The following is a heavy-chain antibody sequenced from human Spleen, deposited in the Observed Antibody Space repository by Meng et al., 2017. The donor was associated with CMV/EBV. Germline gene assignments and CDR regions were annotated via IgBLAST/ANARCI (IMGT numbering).Heavy chain of an antibody. V-gene: IGHV4-39*07. CDR3: ARRLGGYCSGTSCYTAASFDP. CDR2: IFYSGST. J-gene: IGHJ5*02. Sequence: SETLSLTCTVSGGSVSSGSTYYWGWIRQPPGQGLEWIGNIFYSGSTYYNPSLKSRLTISVDTSKTQFSLKLNSVTAADTAVYYCARRLGGYCSGTSCYTAASFDPWGQGTLVTVSS. D-gene: IGHD2-2*02. CDR1: GGSVSSGSTYY.